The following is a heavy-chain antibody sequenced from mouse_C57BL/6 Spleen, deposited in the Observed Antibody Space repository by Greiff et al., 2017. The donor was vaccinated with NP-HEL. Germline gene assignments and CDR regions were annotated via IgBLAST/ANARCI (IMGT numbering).Heavy chain of an antibody. CDR1: GFSFNTYA. V-gene: IGHV10-1*01. CDR3: VRQGYDSYFDY. CDR2: IRSKSNNYAT. Sequence: EADGGLVQPKGSLTLSCAASGFSFNTYAMNWVRQAPGKGLEWVARIRSKSNNYATYYADSVKDRFTISRDDSESMLYLQMNNLKTEDTAMYYCVRQGYDSYFDYWGQGTTLTVSS. D-gene: IGHD2-4*01. J-gene: IGHJ2*01.